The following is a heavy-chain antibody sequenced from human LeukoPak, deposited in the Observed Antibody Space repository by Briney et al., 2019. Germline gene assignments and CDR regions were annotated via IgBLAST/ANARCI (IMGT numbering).Heavy chain of an antibody. Sequence: ASVKVSCKASGYTFTGYYMHWVRQAPGQGLEWMGWINPNSGGTNYAQKFQGRVTMTRDTSISTAYMELSRLRSDDTAVYYCAREVRLAAYYYYYMDVWGKGTTVTVSS. CDR2: INPNSGGT. V-gene: IGHV1-2*02. D-gene: IGHD6-13*01. CDR3: AREVRLAAYYYYYMDV. J-gene: IGHJ6*03. CDR1: GYTFTGYY.